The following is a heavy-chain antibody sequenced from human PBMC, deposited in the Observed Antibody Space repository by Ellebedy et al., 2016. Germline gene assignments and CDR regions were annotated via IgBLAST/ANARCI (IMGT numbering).Heavy chain of an antibody. CDR2: ISVRGDTA. Sequence: GGSLRLSXAVSGFPFSKFLMSWVRQAPGKGLEWVSTISVRGDTAFSADSVKGRFTISRDNSRDTLYLQMNSLRAEDTAVYYCYYGHYSASWGQGTLVTVSS. V-gene: IGHV3-23*01. D-gene: IGHD4-17*01. CDR3: YYGHYSAS. J-gene: IGHJ4*02. CDR1: GFPFSKFL.